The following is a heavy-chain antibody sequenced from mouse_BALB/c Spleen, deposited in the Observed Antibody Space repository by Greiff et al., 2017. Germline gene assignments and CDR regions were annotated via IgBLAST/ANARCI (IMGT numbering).Heavy chain of an antibody. J-gene: IGHJ4*01. CDR1: GYTFTDYE. CDR2: IDPETGGT. Sequence: VKLVESGAELVRPGASVTLSCKASGYTFTDYEMHWVKQTPVHGLEWIGAIDPETGGTAYNQKFKGKATLTVDKSSSTAYMELRSLTSEDSAVYYCARDYYALGYAMDYWGQGTSVTVSS. CDR3: ARDYYALGYAMDY. D-gene: IGHD1-1*01. V-gene: IGHV1-15*01.